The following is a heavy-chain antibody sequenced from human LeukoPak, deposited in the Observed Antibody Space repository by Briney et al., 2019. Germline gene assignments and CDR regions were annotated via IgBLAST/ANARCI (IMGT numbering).Heavy chain of an antibody. D-gene: IGHD1-26*01. J-gene: IGHJ4*02. CDR1: QVTFSSYC. Sequence: GGSLRLSCAAYQVTFSSYCMTWVRQSPGKGLEWVATINKDGNEKYYVDSVRGRFTISRDNAENSLYLHMDSLRADDTGVYYCTRGGRGTSYYWQYWGQGTLVTVSP. CDR2: INKDGNEK. V-gene: IGHV3-7*01. CDR3: TRGGRGTSYYWQY.